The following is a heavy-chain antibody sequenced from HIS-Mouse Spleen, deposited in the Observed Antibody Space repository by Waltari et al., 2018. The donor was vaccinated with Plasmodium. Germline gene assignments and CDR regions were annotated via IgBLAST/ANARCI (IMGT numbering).Heavy chain of an antibody. D-gene: IGHD1-7*01. V-gene: IGHV4-39*07. CDR1: GGSISSSSYY. CDR3: ARDRITGTSYFDY. Sequence: QLQLQESGPGLVKPSETLSLTCTVSGGSISSSSYYWGWIRQPPGKGLEWIGSTDYSGSTYYNPSVKSRVTISGDTSKNQFSRKLSAVTAADTAVYYCARDRITGTSYFDYWGQGTLVTVSS. J-gene: IGHJ4*02. CDR2: TDYSGST.